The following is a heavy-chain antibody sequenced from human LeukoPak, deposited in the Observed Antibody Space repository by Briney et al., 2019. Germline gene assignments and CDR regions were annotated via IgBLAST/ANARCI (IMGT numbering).Heavy chain of an antibody. CDR3: AKDFTTVTTGIDY. Sequence: GGSLRLSCAASGFTFSNYAMSWVRQAPGKGLEWVSGISGSGGSTDYADSVKGRFTISRDNSKSTLYLQMNSLRAEDTAVYYCAKDFTTVTTGIDYWGQGTLVTVSS. CDR1: GFTFSNYA. V-gene: IGHV3-23*01. CDR2: ISGSGGST. D-gene: IGHD4-17*01. J-gene: IGHJ4*02.